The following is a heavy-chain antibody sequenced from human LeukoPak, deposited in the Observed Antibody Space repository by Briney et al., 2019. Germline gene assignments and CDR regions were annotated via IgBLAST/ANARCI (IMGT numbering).Heavy chain of an antibody. CDR2: IIPIFGTA. CDR3: ARDQHIVVVTAIFYYYGMDV. Sequence: SVKVSCKASGGTFSSYAISWVRQAPGQGLEWMGGIIPIFGTANYAQKFQGRVTITADESTSTAYMELSSLRSEDTAVYYCARDQHIVVVTAIFYYYGMDVWGQGTTVTVSS. CDR1: GGTFSSYA. V-gene: IGHV1-69*13. J-gene: IGHJ6*02. D-gene: IGHD2-21*02.